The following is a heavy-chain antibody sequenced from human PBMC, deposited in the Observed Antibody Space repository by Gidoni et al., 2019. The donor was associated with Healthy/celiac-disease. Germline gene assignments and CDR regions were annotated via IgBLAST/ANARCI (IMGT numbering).Heavy chain of an antibody. CDR3: AIDPSDGYFDY. CDR2: ISSSSSYI. J-gene: IGHJ4*02. V-gene: IGHV3-21*01. CDR1: GFTFSSYS. Sequence: EVQLVESGGGLVKPGGSLRLSCAASGFTFSSYSMNWVRQAPGKGLEWVSSISSSSSYIYYADSVKGRFTISRDNAKNSLYLQMNSLRAEDTAVYYCAIDPSDGYFDYWGQGTLVTVSS.